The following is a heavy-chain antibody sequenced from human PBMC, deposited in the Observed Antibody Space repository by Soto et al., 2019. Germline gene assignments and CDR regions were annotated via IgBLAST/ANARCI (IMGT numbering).Heavy chain of an antibody. CDR1: GGSFSGYY. V-gene: IGHV4-34*01. J-gene: IGHJ5*02. Sequence: PSETLSLTCAVYGGSFSGYYWSWIRQSPGQGLEWIGEINHSGSTNYNPSLKSRITISVDTSKKQFSLKLTSATAADTAVYYCARGWRFDTWGQGTLATVSS. CDR3: ARGWRFDT. D-gene: IGHD3-3*01. CDR2: INHSGST.